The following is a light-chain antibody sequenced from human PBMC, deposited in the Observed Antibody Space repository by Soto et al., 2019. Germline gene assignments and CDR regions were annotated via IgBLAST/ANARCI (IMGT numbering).Light chain of an antibody. CDR2: GAS. V-gene: IGKV3-20*01. Sequence: ELVLTQSPGTLSLSPGERATLSCRATENIDTRYLAWYQQRPGQAPRLLIYGASSRATGIPARFSGSGSGTYFSLIISRPDPGDSALYYCQQYVSSPCTFGPGTKVQIK. CDR1: ENIDTRY. J-gene: IGKJ3*01. CDR3: QQYVSSPCT.